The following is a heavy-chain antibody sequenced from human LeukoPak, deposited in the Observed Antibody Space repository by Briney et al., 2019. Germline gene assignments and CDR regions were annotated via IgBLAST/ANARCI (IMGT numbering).Heavy chain of an antibody. CDR2: ISGSGGST. CDR1: GFTFSSYA. CDR3: AKVNCSGGSCYSLDY. V-gene: IGHV3-23*01. D-gene: IGHD2-15*01. J-gene: IGHJ4*02. Sequence: GGSLRLSCAASGFTFSSYAMSRVRQAPGKGLEWVSAISGSGGSTYYADSVKGRFTISRDNSKNTLYLQMNSLRAEDTAVYYCAKVNCSGGSCYSLDYWGQGTLVTVSS.